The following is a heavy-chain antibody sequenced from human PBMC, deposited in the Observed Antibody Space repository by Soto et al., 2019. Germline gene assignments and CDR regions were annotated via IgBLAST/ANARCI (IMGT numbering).Heavy chain of an antibody. D-gene: IGHD2-15*01. Sequence: QIQLEQSGSEVKKPGASVKVSCKASGYTFIHYGVNWVRQAPGQGLEWMGSITIYNGNANYAKKFHNRPALTTITATNTAYMKRRSLRSYDTAAYYCVRDHHVILTCQTDSTDDWGRGSLVTVSS. CDR2: ITIYNGNA. CDR3: VRDHHVILTCQTDSTDD. J-gene: IGHJ4*02. CDR1: GYTFIHYG. V-gene: IGHV1-18*01.